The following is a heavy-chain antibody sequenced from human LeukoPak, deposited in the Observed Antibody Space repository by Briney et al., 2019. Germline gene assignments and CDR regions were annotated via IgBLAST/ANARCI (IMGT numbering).Heavy chain of an antibody. CDR3: ARDPHYGSGSYWDY. V-gene: IGHV3-7*01. CDR1: GFTFSKYW. CDR2: IKQDGSEI. Sequence: PGGSLRLSCAASGFTFSKYWMSWVRQAPGKGLEWVANIKQDGSEIYYVDSVKGRFTISRDNAKNSLYLQMNSLGAEDTAVYYCARDPHYGSGSYWDYWGQGTLVTVSS. D-gene: IGHD3-10*01. J-gene: IGHJ4*02.